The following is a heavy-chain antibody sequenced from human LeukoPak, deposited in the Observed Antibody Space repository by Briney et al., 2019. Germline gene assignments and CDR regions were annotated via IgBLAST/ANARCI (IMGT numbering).Heavy chain of an antibody. CDR2: IHSGGAT. CDR3: AICSGGSCYYFDY. V-gene: IGHV3-53*01. D-gene: IGHD2-15*01. Sequence: PGGSLRLSCAASGFPVSNNYMSWVRQAPGKGLEWVSVIHSGGATYYADSVKGRFTISRDNSKNTLYLQMNTLRAEDTAVYYCAICSGGSCYYFDYWGQGTLVTVSS. J-gene: IGHJ4*02. CDR1: GFPVSNNY.